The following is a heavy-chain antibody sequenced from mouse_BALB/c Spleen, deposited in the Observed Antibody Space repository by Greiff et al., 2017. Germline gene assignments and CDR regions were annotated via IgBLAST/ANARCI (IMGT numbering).Heavy chain of an antibody. V-gene: IGHV5-9-3*01. CDR2: ISSGGSYT. CDR3: ARHLGDYDHWYFDV. CDR1: GFTFSSYA. Sequence: DVMLVESGGGLVKPGGSLKLSCAASGFTFSSYAMSWVRQTPEKRLEWVATISSGGSYTYYPDSVKGRFTISRDNAKNTLYLQMSSLRSEDTAMYYCARHLGDYDHWYFDVWGAGTTVTVSS. D-gene: IGHD2-4*01. J-gene: IGHJ1*01.